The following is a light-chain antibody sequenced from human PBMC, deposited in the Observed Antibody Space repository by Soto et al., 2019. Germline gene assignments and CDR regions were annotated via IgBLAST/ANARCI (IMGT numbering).Light chain of an antibody. J-gene: IGLJ1*01. CDR3: CSYASNNRGV. Sequence: QSARTQPASVSGSPGESITISCTGTSSDIGAYNYVSWYQHHPGKAPKLMIYEVSNRPSGVSSRFSGSKSGNTASLTISGLQAEDEADYYCCSYASNNRGVFGTGTKVTVL. CDR1: SSDIGAYNY. CDR2: EVS. V-gene: IGLV2-14*01.